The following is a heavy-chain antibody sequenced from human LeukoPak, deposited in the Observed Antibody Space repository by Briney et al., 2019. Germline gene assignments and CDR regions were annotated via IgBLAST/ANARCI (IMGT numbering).Heavy chain of an antibody. CDR1: GFTFSSYA. V-gene: IGHV3-7*01. D-gene: IGHD3-22*01. CDR3: ARVGYYDSSGYRAFDY. Sequence: AGGSLRLSCAASGFTFSSYAMSWVRQAPGKGLEWVANVKQDGSETYYVDSLKGRFTISRDNAKNSLYLQMNSLRAEDTAVYYCARVGYYDSSGYRAFDYWGQGTLVTVSS. J-gene: IGHJ4*02. CDR2: VKQDGSET.